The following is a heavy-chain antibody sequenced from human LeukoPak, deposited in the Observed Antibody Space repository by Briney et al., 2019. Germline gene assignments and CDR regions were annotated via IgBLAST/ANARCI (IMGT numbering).Heavy chain of an antibody. Sequence: GGSLRLSCAASGFIFSHYGMHWVRQAPGKGLEWVAFIRYDGRNQYYAESVKGRFTISRDNSKNTLFLQLNSLRAEDTAVYYCAKVLSVVVAATLLDYWGQGTLVTVSS. CDR1: GFIFSHYG. V-gene: IGHV3-30*02. D-gene: IGHD2-15*01. J-gene: IGHJ4*02. CDR3: AKVLSVVVAATLLDY. CDR2: IRYDGRNQ.